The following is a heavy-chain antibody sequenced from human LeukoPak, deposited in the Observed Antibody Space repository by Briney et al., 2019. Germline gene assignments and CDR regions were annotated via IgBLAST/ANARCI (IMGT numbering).Heavy chain of an antibody. V-gene: IGHV4-61*02. CDR3: AREECSSTSCYPSDY. CDR1: GGSISSGSYY. J-gene: IGHJ4*02. D-gene: IGHD2-2*01. CDR2: IYTSGST. Sequence: PSETLSLTCTVSGGSISSGSYYWSWIRQPAGKGLEWIVRIYTSGSTNYNPSLKSRVTISVDTSKNQFSLKLSSVTAADTAVYYCAREECSSTSCYPSDYWGQGTLVTVSS.